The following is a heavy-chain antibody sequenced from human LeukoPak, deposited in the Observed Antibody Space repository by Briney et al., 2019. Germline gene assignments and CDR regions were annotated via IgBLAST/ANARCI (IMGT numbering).Heavy chain of an antibody. Sequence: GGSLRLSCAASGFTFSSYGMHWVRQAPGKGLEWVAVISYDGSNKYYADSVKGRFTISRDNSKNTLYLQMNSLRAEDTAVYCCAKDSLDTAMVANNLGEFDYWGQGTLVTVSS. CDR3: AKDSLDTAMVANNLGEFDY. D-gene: IGHD5-18*01. CDR2: ISYDGSNK. CDR1: GFTFSSYG. J-gene: IGHJ4*02. V-gene: IGHV3-30*18.